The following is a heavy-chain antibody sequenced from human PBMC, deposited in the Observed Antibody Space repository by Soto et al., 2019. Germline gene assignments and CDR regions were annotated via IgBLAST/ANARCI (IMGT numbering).Heavy chain of an antibody. CDR1: GFTFYNYY. D-gene: IGHD1-26*01. V-gene: IGHV3-11*06. CDR2: ISSGSSDT. Sequence: QVQLVESGGGLVKPGGSLRLSCAASGFTFYNYYMSWIRQAPGKGLEWVSYISSGSSDTNYADSVRGRFTISRDNARNSLYLQMNDLRAEDTAVYYCVRDIARVGDTYYYDYWGQVTLVTVSS. CDR3: VRDIARVGDTYYYDY. J-gene: IGHJ4*02.